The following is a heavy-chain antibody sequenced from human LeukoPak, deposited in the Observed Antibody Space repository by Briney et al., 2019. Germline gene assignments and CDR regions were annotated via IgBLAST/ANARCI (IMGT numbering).Heavy chain of an antibody. CDR1: GFTFSSYS. Sequence: GSLRLSCAASGFTFSSYSMNWVRQAPGKGLEWVSSISSSSYIYYADSVKGRFTISRDNAKNSLYLQMNSLRAEDTAVYYCARDGTGYYYFDYWGQGTLVTVSS. CDR3: ARDGTGYYYFDY. V-gene: IGHV3-21*01. J-gene: IGHJ4*02. CDR2: ISSSSYI. D-gene: IGHD1-1*01.